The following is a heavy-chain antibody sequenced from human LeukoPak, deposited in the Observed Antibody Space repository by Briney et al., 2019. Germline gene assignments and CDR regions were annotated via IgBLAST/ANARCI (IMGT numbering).Heavy chain of an antibody. V-gene: IGHV3-7*01. J-gene: IGHJ4*02. CDR2: IKQDGSEK. D-gene: IGHD5-18*01. Sequence: GGSLRLSCAASGFIFSNYALAWVRQAPGKGLEWVANIKQDGSEKYYVDSVKGRFTISRDNAKTSLYLQMNSLRAEDTAVYYCARHLSGVTGYTYGRGIDYWGQGTLVTVSS. CDR1: GFIFSNYA. CDR3: ARHLSGVTGYTYGRGIDY.